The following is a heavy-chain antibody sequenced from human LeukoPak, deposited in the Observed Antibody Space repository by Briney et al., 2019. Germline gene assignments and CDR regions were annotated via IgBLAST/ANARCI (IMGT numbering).Heavy chain of an antibody. J-gene: IGHJ5*02. V-gene: IGHV4-34*01. CDR2: INHSGST. Sequence: SETLSLTCAVYGGSFSGYYWSWIRQPPGKGLEWIGEINHSGSTNYNPSLKSRVTISVDTSKNKFSLKLSSVTAADTAVYYCARDSSGWSRSHWFDPWGQGTLVTVSS. CDR1: GGSFSGYY. CDR3: ARDSSGWSRSHWFDP. D-gene: IGHD6-19*01.